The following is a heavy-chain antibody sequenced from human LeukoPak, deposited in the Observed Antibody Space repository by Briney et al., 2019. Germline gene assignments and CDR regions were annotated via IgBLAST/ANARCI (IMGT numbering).Heavy chain of an antibody. CDR1: GGSFSGYY. J-gene: IGHJ3*02. D-gene: IGHD2-2*01. CDR3: AAIVVVLAAVHDAFDI. CDR2: INHSGST. Sequence: SETLSLTCAVYGGSFSGYYWSWIRQPPGKGLEWIGEINHSGSTNYNPSLKSRVTISVDTSKNQFSLKLSSVTAADTAVYYCAAIVVVLAAVHDAFDIWGQGTMVTVSS. V-gene: IGHV4-34*01.